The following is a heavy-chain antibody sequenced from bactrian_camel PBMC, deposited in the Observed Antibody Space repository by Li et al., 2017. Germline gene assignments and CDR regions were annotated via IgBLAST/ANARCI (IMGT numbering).Heavy chain of an antibody. CDR2: ISSDGST. CDR3: AVDHALGWISGPCEFGF. D-gene: IGHD1*01. V-gene: IGHV3S53*01. Sequence: HVQLVESGGGSAQAGGSLRLSCAANAYSWRTRCMGWFRQAPGKEREGVAQISSDGSTTYADSVKGRFTISKDDAKKSTYLQMNDLKPEDTAMYSCAVDHALGWISGPCEFGFWGQGTQVTVS. CDR1: AYSWRTRC. J-gene: IGHJ6*01.